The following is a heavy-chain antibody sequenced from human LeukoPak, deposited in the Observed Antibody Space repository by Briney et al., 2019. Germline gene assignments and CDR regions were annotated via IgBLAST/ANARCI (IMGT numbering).Heavy chain of an antibody. CDR2: MNPNSGNT. CDR1: GYTFTSYD. CDR3: ARGNSDSDIVVVPTAMGPAWYYYMDV. J-gene: IGHJ6*03. V-gene: IGHV1-8*03. Sequence: ASVKVSCKASGYTFTSYDINWVRQATGQGLEWMGWMNPNSGNTGYAQKFQGRVTITRNTSISTAYMELSSLRSEDTAVYYCARGNSDSDIVVVPTAMGPAWYYYMDVWGKGTTVTVSS. D-gene: IGHD2-2*01.